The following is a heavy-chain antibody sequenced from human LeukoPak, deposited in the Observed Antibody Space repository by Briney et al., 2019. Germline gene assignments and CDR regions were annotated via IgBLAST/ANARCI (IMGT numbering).Heavy chain of an antibody. CDR2: IGGSGVNT. Sequence: PGGSLRLSCAASGLIFSNYAMSWVRQAPGKGLEWVSVIGGSGVNTYYADSVKGRFTISRDNSKNTLYLQMNSLRAEDTAVYYCAKGRDAFDIWGQGTMVTVSS. V-gene: IGHV3-23*01. CDR1: GLIFSNYA. CDR3: AKGRDAFDI. J-gene: IGHJ3*02.